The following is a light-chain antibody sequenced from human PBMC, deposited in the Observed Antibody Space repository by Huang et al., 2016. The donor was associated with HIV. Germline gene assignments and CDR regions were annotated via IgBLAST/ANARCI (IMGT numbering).Light chain of an antibody. CDR1: QTVIKN. Sequence: VMTQSPATLSVSPGEQVTLSCRASQTVIKNLAWYQQRPGQPPRLLVYGASVRAAGVPDRFSGSGSGTDFTLTITSLQSEDFAIYYCQQYNRWPPLTFGGGTKVETK. J-gene: IGKJ4*01. V-gene: IGKV3-15*01. CDR3: QQYNRWPPLT. CDR2: GAS.